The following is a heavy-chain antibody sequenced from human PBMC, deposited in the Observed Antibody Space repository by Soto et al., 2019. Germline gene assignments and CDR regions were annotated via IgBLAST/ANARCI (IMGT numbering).Heavy chain of an antibody. V-gene: IGHV1-69*10. Sequence: ASVKVSCKASGGTFSSYAISWVRQAPGQGLEWMGGIIPILGIVNYAQKFQGRVTITADKSTSTAYMELSSLRSEDTAVYYCARVMGATTGYYYYGMDVWGQGTTVTVSS. J-gene: IGHJ6*02. CDR3: ARVMGATTGYYYYGMDV. D-gene: IGHD1-26*01. CDR1: GGTFSSYA. CDR2: IIPILGIV.